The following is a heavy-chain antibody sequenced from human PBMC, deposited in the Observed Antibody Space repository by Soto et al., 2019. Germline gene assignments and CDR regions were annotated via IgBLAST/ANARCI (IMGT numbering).Heavy chain of an antibody. CDR3: ARDGVGEGDSYYYYGMDV. CDR1: GGSISSYY. CDR2: IYYSGST. Sequence: PSETLSLTCTVSGGSISSYYWSWIRQPPGKGLEWIGYIYYSGSTNYNPSLKSRVTISVDTSKNQFSLKLSSVTAAGTAVYYCARDGVGEGDSYYYYGMDVWGQGTTVTVSS. D-gene: IGHD3-10*01. V-gene: IGHV4-59*01. J-gene: IGHJ6*02.